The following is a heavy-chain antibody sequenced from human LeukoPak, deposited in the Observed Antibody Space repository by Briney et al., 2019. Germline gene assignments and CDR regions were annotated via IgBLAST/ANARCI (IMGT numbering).Heavy chain of an antibody. J-gene: IGHJ4*02. D-gene: IGHD3-22*01. CDR3: AKGDYYDSSGYYFDY. V-gene: IGHV3-23*01. Sequence: GGSLRLSCAASGFTFSSYAMSWVRQAPGKGLEWVSGISGSGDTPYYADSVKGRFTISRDNSKNTLYLQMNSLRAEDTAVYYCAKGDYYDSSGYYFDYWGQGTLVTVSS. CDR2: ISGSGDTP. CDR1: GFTFSSYA.